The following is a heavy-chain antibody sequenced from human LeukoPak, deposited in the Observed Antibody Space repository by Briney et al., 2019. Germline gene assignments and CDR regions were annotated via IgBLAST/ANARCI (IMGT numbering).Heavy chain of an antibody. V-gene: IGHV1-8*01. CDR3: VRRNYGGPRWFDP. Sequence: ASVKVSCKASRYTFTSYDINWVRQATGQGLEWMGWMNPNSGNTGYAQKFQGRVTMTRNTSISTAYMELNSLRSEDTAVYYRVRRNYGGPRWFDPWGQGTLVTVSS. CDR1: RYTFTSYD. D-gene: IGHD4-23*01. J-gene: IGHJ5*02. CDR2: MNPNSGNT.